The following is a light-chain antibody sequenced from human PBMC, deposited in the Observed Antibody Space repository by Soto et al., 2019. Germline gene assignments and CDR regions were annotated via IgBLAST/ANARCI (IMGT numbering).Light chain of an antibody. Sequence: EIVLTQSPATLSLSPGERATLSCRASPSVTNYLAWYQQKPGQAPRLLIYGAFNRATGIPARFSGSGSGTDFTLTITSLQPEDFAVYYCQQRTIWPPVTFGQGTRLEIK. CDR2: GAF. CDR3: QQRTIWPPVT. J-gene: IGKJ5*01. CDR1: PSVTNY. V-gene: IGKV3-11*01.